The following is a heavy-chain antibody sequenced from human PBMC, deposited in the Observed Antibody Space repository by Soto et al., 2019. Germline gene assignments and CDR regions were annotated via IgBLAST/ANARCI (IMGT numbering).Heavy chain of an antibody. Sequence: SQTLSLTCAVYGGSFSGYYWSWIRQPPEKGLEWIGEINHSKSTNYNPSLKSRVTISVDTSKNQFSLKLSSVTASDSAVFYCARGQIRYYYYMDVWGKGTTVTVSS. CDR3: ARGQIRYYYYMDV. CDR1: GGSFSGYY. J-gene: IGHJ6*03. V-gene: IGHV4-34*01. CDR2: INHSKST.